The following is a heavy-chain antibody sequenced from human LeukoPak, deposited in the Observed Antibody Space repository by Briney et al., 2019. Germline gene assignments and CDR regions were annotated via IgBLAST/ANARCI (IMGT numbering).Heavy chain of an antibody. CDR1: GGSFSGYH. Sequence: PSETLSLTCGVYGGSFSGYHWSWIRQPPGKGLEWIGEINHSGSTNYNPSPKSRVTLSEDTSKNQFSLKVSSVTAADTAVYYCARGLGSGSAYAMDVWGQGTTVTVSS. D-gene: IGHD3-10*01. CDR3: ARGLGSGSAYAMDV. CDR2: INHSGST. V-gene: IGHV4-34*01. J-gene: IGHJ6*02.